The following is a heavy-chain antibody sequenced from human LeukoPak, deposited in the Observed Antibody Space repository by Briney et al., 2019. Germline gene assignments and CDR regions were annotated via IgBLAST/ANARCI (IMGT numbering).Heavy chain of an antibody. CDR2: IYSGGTT. CDR1: GFAVSSTY. J-gene: IGHJ4*02. CDR3: AGGHRTAASLY. D-gene: IGHD6-13*01. V-gene: IGHV3-66*01. Sequence: GGSLRLSCAASGFAVSSTYMTWVRQAPGKGLEWVSVIYSGGTTYYADSVKGRFSISRDNSKNTLYLQMNSLRAEDTAVYYCAGGHRTAASLYWGQGTLVTVSS.